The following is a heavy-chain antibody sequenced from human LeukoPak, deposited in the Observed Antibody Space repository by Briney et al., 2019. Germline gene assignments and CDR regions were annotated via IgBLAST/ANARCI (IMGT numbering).Heavy chain of an antibody. CDR1: GGSISSGGYY. Sequence: SGTLSLTCTVSGGSISSGGYYWSWIRQPPGKGLEWIGYIYHSGSTYYNPSLKSRVTISVDRSKNQFSLKLSSVTAADTAVYYCARGPKWELQDWGQGTLVTVSS. V-gene: IGHV4-30-2*01. J-gene: IGHJ4*02. CDR2: IYHSGST. CDR3: ARGPKWELQD. D-gene: IGHD1-26*01.